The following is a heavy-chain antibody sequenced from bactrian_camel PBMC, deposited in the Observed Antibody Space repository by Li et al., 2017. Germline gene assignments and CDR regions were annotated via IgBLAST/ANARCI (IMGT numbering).Heavy chain of an antibody. CDR2: IRSDGTST. D-gene: IGHD6*01. Sequence: VQLVESGGGLVQPGGSLRLSCVTSGFALSDYPITWVRQAPGKGFEWVSTIRSDGTSTEFADSVKGRFTISRDNAQKMVYLQMNSLKPEDTAMYYCAADQLYGTCRDVLDFPARGQGTQVTVS. J-gene: IGHJ4*01. CDR1: GFALSDYP. CDR3: AADQLYGTCRDVLDFPA. V-gene: IGHV3S40*01.